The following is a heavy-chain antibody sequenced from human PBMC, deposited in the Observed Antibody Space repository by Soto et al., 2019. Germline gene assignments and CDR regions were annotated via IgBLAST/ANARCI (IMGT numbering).Heavy chain of an antibody. CDR2: ISYDGSNK. V-gene: IGHV3-30*18. CDR1: GFTFSSYG. CDR3: XKRVWDXVXVEDWFDP. J-gene: IGHJ5*02. D-gene: IGHD2-2*01. Sequence: ESGGGVVQPGRSLRLSCAASGFTFSSYGMHWVRQAPGKGLEWVAVISYDGSNKYYADSVKGRFTISRDNSKNTLYLQMNSLRAEDTAVYYCXKRVWDXVXVEDWFDPWGQGTLVTVSS.